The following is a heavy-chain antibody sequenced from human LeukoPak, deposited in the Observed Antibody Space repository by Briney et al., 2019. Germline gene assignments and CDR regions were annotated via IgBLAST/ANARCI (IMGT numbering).Heavy chain of an antibody. J-gene: IGHJ4*02. CDR3: ARVVHYYDSSGYYPSDY. CDR2: IYHSGST. D-gene: IGHD3-22*01. CDR1: GYSISSGYY. Sequence: SETLSLTCTVSGYSISSGYYWGWIRQPPGKGLEWIGSIYHSGSTHYNPSLKSRVTISVDTSKNQFSLKLSSVTAADTAVYYCARVVHYYDSSGYYPSDYWGQGTLVTVSS. V-gene: IGHV4-38-2*02.